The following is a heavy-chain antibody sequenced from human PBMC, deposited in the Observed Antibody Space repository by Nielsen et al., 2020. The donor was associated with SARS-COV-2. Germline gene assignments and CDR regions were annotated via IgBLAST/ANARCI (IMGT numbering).Heavy chain of an antibody. J-gene: IGHJ4*02. CDR1: GFTFSSYW. D-gene: IGHD2-15*01. Sequence: GGSLRLSCVASGFTFSSYWMHWVRQVPGKGLLWLSRINNDGSSTSYADSVKGQFTISRDNAKNTLWLEMNSLRVDDTAVYYCVGDTGGRWGELWGQGTLVTVSS. V-gene: IGHV3-74*01. CDR2: INNDGSST. CDR3: VGDTGGRWGEL.